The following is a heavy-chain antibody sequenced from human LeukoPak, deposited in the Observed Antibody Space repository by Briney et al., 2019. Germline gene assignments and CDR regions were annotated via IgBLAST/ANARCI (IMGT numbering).Heavy chain of an antibody. Sequence: PGGSLRLSCAASGFTFSSYGMHWVRQAPGKGLEWVAVISYDGSNKYYADSVKGRFTISRDNSKNKLYLQMNSLRAEDTAVYYCAKSTLYSGSTFDYWGQGTLVTVSS. CDR2: ISYDGSNK. CDR3: AKSTLYSGSTFDY. J-gene: IGHJ4*02. CDR1: GFTFSSYG. D-gene: IGHD1-26*01. V-gene: IGHV3-30*18.